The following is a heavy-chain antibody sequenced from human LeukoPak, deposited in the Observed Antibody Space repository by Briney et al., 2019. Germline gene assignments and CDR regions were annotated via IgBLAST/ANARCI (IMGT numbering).Heavy chain of an antibody. CDR1: GYTFTSYY. CDR2: INPSGGST. CDR3: ARYSGGLMATISSGIEGFDY. Sequence: ASVKVSCKASGYTFTSYYMHWVRQAPGRGLEWMGIINPSGGSTSYAQKFQGRVTMTRDTSTSTVYMELSSLRSEDTAVYYCARYSGGLMATISSGIEGFDYWGQGTLVTVSS. V-gene: IGHV1-46*01. J-gene: IGHJ4*02. D-gene: IGHD5-24*01.